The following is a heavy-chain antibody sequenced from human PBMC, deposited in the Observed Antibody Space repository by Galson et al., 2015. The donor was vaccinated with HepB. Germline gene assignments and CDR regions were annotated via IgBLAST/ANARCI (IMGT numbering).Heavy chain of an antibody. V-gene: IGHV4-61*02. J-gene: IGHJ4*02. Sequence: TLSLTCTVSDGSVSSGSYYWSWIRQPAGKGLEWIGRMSTSGSTNYNPSLKSRVTISVDTSKNQFSLNLSSVTAADTAVYYCATSPLVGGGIWNIYYSNYYFDYWGQGTLVTVSS. D-gene: IGHD3-3*01. CDR2: MSTSGST. CDR1: DGSVSSGSYY. CDR3: ATSPLVGGGIWNIYYSNYYFDY.